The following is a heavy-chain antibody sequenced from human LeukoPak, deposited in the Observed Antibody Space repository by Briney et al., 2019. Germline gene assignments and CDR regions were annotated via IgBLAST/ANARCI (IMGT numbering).Heavy chain of an antibody. D-gene: IGHD4-11*01. CDR1: GYTFTVYY. Sequence: ASVNVSFKASGYTFTVYYMHWVRLAPGQGLEWMGWINPNSGGTNYAQKFQGWVTMTRDTSISTAYMELSRLRSDDTAVYYCARGSVGARSNYVGARHYYFDYWGQGTLVTVSS. J-gene: IGHJ4*02. CDR2: INPNSGGT. V-gene: IGHV1-2*04. CDR3: ARGSVGARSNYVGARHYYFDY.